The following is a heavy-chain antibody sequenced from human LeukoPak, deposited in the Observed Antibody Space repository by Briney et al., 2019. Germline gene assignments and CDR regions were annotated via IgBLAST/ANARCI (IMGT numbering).Heavy chain of an antibody. Sequence: GGSLRLSCAAPGFTFSTYAMNWVRQAPGKGLEWVAVISYDGSNKYYADSVKGRFTISRDNSKNTLYLQMNSLRAEDTAVYYCAKDLDSSGYSVFDYWGQGTLVTVSS. CDR1: GFTFSTYA. CDR3: AKDLDSSGYSVFDY. J-gene: IGHJ4*02. CDR2: ISYDGSNK. V-gene: IGHV3-30*18. D-gene: IGHD3-22*01.